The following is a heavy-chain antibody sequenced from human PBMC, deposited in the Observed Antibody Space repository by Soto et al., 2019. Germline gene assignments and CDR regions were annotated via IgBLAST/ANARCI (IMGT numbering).Heavy chain of an antibody. J-gene: IGHJ6*02. D-gene: IGHD1-1*01. CDR2: IWYDGSNK. CDR1: GFTFSSYG. V-gene: IGHV3-33*01. Sequence: GGSLRLSCAASGFTFSSYGMHWVRQAPGKGLEWVAVIWYDGSNKYYADSVKGRFTISRDNSKNTLYLQMNSLRAEDTAVYYCARGVLAEAKDYGMDVWGQGTTVTVSS. CDR3: ARGVLAEAKDYGMDV.